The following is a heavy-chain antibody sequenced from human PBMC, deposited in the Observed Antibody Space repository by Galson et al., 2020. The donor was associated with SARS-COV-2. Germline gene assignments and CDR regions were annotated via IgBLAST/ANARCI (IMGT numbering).Heavy chain of an antibody. Sequence: SETLSLTCTVSGGSISGYYWNWIRQPPGKGLEWIGYIYNSGSINYNPSLKSRVTISVDTSKNQFSLKLSSVTAADTAVYYCARSRYCTSPTCPSKTSSSGLDFDLWGQGTRVTVSS. CDR1: GGSISGYY. V-gene: IGHV4-59*01. CDR2: IYNSGSI. D-gene: IGHD2-2*01. CDR3: ARSRYCTSPTCPSKTSSSGLDFDL. J-gene: IGHJ4*02.